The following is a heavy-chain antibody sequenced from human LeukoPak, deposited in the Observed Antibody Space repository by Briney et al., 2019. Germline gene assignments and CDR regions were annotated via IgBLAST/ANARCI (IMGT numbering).Heavy chain of an antibody. V-gene: IGHV3-23*01. J-gene: IGHJ4*02. Sequence: PGRSLRLSCAASGFTFSSYGMHWVRQAPGKGLEWVSAISGSGGSTYYADSVKGRFTISRDNSKNTLYLQMNSLRAEDTAVYYCAKDSKGGVDYWGQGTLVTVSS. CDR2: ISGSGGST. CDR3: AKDSKGGVDY. CDR1: GFTFSSYG. D-gene: IGHD1-26*01.